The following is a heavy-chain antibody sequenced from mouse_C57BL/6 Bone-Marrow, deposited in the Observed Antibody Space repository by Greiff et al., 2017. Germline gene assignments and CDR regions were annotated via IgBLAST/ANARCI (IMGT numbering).Heavy chain of an antibody. CDR3: ARDDVFRLHYYAMDY. D-gene: IGHD6-2*01. J-gene: IGHJ4*01. Sequence: VQLVQSGAELAKPGASVKLSCKASGYTFTSYWMSWVKQRTGQGLEWIGEIYPRSGSTYYNEKFKSKATLTVDKSSSTAYIVLRSLTSEDSAFYFCARDDVFRLHYYAMDYWGQGTSVTVSS. V-gene: IGHV1-81*01. CDR1: GYTFTSYW. CDR2: IYPRSGST.